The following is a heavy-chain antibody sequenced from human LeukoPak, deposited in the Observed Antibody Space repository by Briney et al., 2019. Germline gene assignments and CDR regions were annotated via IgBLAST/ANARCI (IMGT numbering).Heavy chain of an antibody. V-gene: IGHV7-4-1*02. Sequence: GASVKVSCKASGYTFTSYAMNWVRQAPGQGLEWMGWINTNTGNPTYAQGFTGRFVFSLDTSVSTAYLQISSLKAEDTAVYYCARESSSSWYHYYGMDVWGQGTTVTVSS. CDR2: INTNTGNP. J-gene: IGHJ6*02. D-gene: IGHD6-13*01. CDR3: ARESSSSWYHYYGMDV. CDR1: GYTFTSYA.